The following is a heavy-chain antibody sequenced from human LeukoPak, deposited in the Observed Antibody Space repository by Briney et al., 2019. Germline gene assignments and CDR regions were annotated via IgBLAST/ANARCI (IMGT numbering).Heavy chain of an antibody. Sequence: SETLSLTCTVSGGSISSYYWSWIRQPPGKGLEWMGYIYYSGSTNYNPSLKSRVTISVDTSKNQFSLKLSSVTAADTAVYYCARHPRRGYSYGYVSYYFDYWGQGTLVTVSS. J-gene: IGHJ4*02. CDR2: IYYSGST. CDR1: GGSISSYY. D-gene: IGHD5-18*01. V-gene: IGHV4-59*01. CDR3: ARHPRRGYSYGYVSYYFDY.